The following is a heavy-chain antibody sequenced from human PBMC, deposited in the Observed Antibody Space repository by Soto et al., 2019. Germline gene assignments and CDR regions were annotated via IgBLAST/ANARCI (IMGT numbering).Heavy chain of an antibody. Sequence: EVQVLESGGDLVQPGGSLRLTCAVSGFTFTTSSINWVRQAPGKGLEWVSSISGNGYTTYYADSVTGRFTISTDNSKGAVFLQMTRLRVADTALYYWSKCVDYSRAGAFETWGPGTMVSFSS. CDR2: ISGNGYTT. V-gene: IGHV3-23*01. D-gene: IGHD2-21*01. J-gene: IGHJ3*02. CDR1: GFTFTTSS. CDR3: SKCVDYSRAGAFET.